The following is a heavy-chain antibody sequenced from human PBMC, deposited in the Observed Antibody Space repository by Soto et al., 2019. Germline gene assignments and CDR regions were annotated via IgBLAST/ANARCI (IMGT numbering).Heavy chain of an antibody. V-gene: IGHV4-59*01. CDR3: AAGLDHNKVGY. CDR2: IYYTGNT. D-gene: IGHD2-2*03. J-gene: IGHJ4*02. CDR1: GGSISPSY. Sequence: QVRLQESGPGLVKPSETLSLTCTVSGGSISPSYWNWVRQPPGKRPEWIGCIYYTGNTHYNPSPKSRVNISRDTSKNHFSLELTSVTAADTAMYFCAAGLDHNKVGYWGQGTLVTVSS.